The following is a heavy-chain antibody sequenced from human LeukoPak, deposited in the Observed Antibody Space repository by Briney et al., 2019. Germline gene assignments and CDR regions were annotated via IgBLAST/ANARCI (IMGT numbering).Heavy chain of an antibody. CDR2: ISGSGGST. CDR1: AFTFHSYD. D-gene: IGHD3-9*01. Sequence: GVPLRLSCAAYAFTFHSYDMSWLRQAPGIGLEWVSAISGSGGSTIYTHYVKGRFTISRDNSKNTLYLQTNSLRAEDEAVYYCAKDLKGIRYFDWLETTSDAFDIWGQGTMVTVCS. J-gene: IGHJ3*02. CDR3: AKDLKGIRYFDWLETTSDAFDI. V-gene: IGHV3-23*01.